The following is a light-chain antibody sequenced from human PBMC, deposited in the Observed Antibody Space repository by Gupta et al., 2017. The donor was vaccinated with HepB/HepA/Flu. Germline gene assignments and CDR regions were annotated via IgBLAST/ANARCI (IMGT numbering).Light chain of an antibody. CDR2: KDY. Sequence: SYALTQPPSVSVSPGQTTRITCSGDVLPKQYAYWYQQKPGQAPVLVIYKDYERPSGSPERVSCSSSGTTGTLTLTKVQAEEEADYDYHSAASRGTDPWVFGGGTKLTVL. V-gene: IGLV3-25*02. CDR3: HSAASRGTDPWV. J-gene: IGLJ3*02. CDR1: VLPKQY.